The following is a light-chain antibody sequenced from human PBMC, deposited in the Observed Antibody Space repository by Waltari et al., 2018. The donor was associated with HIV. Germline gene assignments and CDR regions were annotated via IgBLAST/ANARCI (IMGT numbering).Light chain of an antibody. CDR3: QQYDNLELT. CDR1: QDISNY. Sequence: DIQMTQSPSSLSASVGDRVTITCQASQDISNYLNWYQQKPGKAPKLLIYDASNLETGVPSRCSGSGSGTDFTFTISSLQPEDIATYYCQQYDNLELTFGGGTKVEIK. CDR2: DAS. J-gene: IGKJ4*01. V-gene: IGKV1-33*01.